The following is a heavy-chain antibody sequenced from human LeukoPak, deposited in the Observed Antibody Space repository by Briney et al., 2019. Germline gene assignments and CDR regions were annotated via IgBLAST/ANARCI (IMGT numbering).Heavy chain of an antibody. J-gene: IGHJ4*02. D-gene: IGHD2-2*01. CDR3: ATYCSSTSCYGGY. Sequence: SETLSLTCTVSGGSISSYYWSWIRQPPGKGLEWIGSIYYSGSTYYNPSLKSRVTISVDTSKNQFSLKLSSVTAADTAVYYCATYCSSTSCYGGYWGQGTLVTVSS. CDR2: IYYSGST. V-gene: IGHV4-59*05. CDR1: GGSISSYY.